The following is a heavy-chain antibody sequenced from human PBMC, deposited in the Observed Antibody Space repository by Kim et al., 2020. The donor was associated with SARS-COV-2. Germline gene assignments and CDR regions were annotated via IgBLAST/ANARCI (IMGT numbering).Heavy chain of an antibody. CDR2: INHSGST. D-gene: IGHD5-18*01. Sequence: SETLSLTCAVYGGSFSGYYWSWIRQPPGKGLEWIGEINHSGSTNYNPSLKSRVTISVDTSKNQFSLKLSSVTAADTAVYYCARNVGDTAMVIDAFDIWGQGTMVTVSS. CDR1: GGSFSGYY. V-gene: IGHV4-34*01. CDR3: ARNVGDTAMVIDAFDI. J-gene: IGHJ3*02.